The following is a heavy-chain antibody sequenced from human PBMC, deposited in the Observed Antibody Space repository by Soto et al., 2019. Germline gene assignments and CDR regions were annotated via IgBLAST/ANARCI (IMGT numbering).Heavy chain of an antibody. Sequence: QVQLVQSGAEARKPGASVKVSCKASGYSFTDYGVIWVRQAPGQGLEWMGWISAHNGNTHYAQELQGRVTLPTDSSTTTAYMKLRSLRSDDTAVYYCARSLNWLFDYWRPGTLVTVSS. V-gene: IGHV1-18*04. CDR3: ARSLNWLFDY. D-gene: IGHD3-3*01. J-gene: IGHJ4*02. CDR1: GYSFTDYG. CDR2: ISAHNGNT.